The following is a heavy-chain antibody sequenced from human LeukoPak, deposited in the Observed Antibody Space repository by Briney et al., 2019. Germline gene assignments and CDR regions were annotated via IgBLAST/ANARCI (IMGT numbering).Heavy chain of an antibody. V-gene: IGHV4-59*01. CDR1: GGSISSYY. J-gene: IGHJ4*02. CDR2: IYYSGST. Sequence: ASETLSLTCTGSGGSISSYYWSWIRQPPGKGLEWIGYIYYSGSTNYNPSLKSRVTISVDTSKNQFSLKLSSVTAADTAVYYCARDSGSYRNFDYWGQGTLVTVSS. CDR3: ARDSGSYRNFDY. D-gene: IGHD1-26*01.